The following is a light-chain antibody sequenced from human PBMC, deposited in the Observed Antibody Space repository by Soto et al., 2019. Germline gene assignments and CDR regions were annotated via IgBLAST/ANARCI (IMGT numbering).Light chain of an antibody. CDR2: GAS. V-gene: IGKV3-20*01. J-gene: IGKJ1*01. CDR1: LFIANH. CDR3: QQYGSSPTT. Sequence: TQSPSALSASAGDRVTITCRASLFIANHLAWYQQKPGQAPRLLIYGASSRATGIPDRFSGSGSGTDFTLTISRLEPEDFAVYYCQQYGSSPTTFGQGTKVDIK.